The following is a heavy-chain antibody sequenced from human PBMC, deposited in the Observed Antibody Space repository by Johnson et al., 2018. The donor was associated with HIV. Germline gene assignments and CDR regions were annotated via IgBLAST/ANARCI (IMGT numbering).Heavy chain of an antibody. CDR3: ARENVLFNAFDI. J-gene: IGHJ3*02. V-gene: IGHV3-30*03. D-gene: IGHD2/OR15-2a*01. Sequence: QVQLVESGGGLVQPGGSLRLSCITSGFTFSSYWMNWVRQAPGQGLEWVAVISYDGSNKYYADSVTGRFTISRDNSKNTLYLQMNSLRTEDTAVYYCARENVLFNAFDIWGQGTMVTVSS. CDR1: GFTFSSYW. CDR2: ISYDGSNK.